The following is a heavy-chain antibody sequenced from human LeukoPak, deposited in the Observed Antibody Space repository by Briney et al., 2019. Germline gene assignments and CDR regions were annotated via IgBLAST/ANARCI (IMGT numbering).Heavy chain of an antibody. CDR1: GYSFIDYY. CDR2: IHPNTGGT. V-gene: IGHV1-2*02. D-gene: IGHD3-22*01. J-gene: IGHJ3*02. Sequence: ASVKVSCKTSGYSFIDYYIHWVRQAPGQGLEWMGWIHPNTGGTKYAQKFQGRVTMTRDTSSSTAYMELSSLRSADTAVYYCASEYKYDSSGANAFDIWGQGTMVTVSS. CDR3: ASEYKYDSSGANAFDI.